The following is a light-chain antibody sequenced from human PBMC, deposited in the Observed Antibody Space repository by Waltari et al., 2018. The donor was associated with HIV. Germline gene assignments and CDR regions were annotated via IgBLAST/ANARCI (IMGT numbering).Light chain of an antibody. V-gene: IGLV1-44*01. CDR3: ATWDDSPDGPV. J-gene: IGLJ3*02. CDR2: SNN. Sequence: QSVLTQPPSASGTPGQRVTISCSGSSSNLGSNTVNWYQHLPGTAPKLLIYSNNQRPSGVPDRFSGSKSGTSASLAISGLQSEDEADYYCATWDDSPDGPVFGGGTKLTVL. CDR1: SSNLGSNT.